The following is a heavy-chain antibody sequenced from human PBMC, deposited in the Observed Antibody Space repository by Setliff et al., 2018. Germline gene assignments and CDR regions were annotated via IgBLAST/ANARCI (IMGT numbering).Heavy chain of an antibody. CDR3: ARDRRDYIGAGSSEIDYYYYYYMDV. J-gene: IGHJ6*03. CDR2: ISPGRSI. V-gene: IGHV4-4*08. Sequence: SETPSLTCSVSGGSISNFYWSWIRQPPGKGLEWIGSISPGRSINYNPSLRSRVTISGDTSKNQISLNLSSGTAADTAVYYCARDRRDYIGAGSSEIDYYYYYYMDVWGKGTTVTVSS. CDR1: GGSISNFY. D-gene: IGHD3-10*01.